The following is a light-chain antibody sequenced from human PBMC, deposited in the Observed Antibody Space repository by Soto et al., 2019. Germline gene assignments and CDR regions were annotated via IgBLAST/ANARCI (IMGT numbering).Light chain of an antibody. J-gene: IGLJ1*01. V-gene: IGLV2-14*01. CDR1: SSDVGGYNH. Sequence: QSVLTQPASVSGSPGQSITISCTGTSSDVGGYNHVSWYQQHPGKAPKLMIYEVSRRPSGVSNRFSGSKSGNTASLTISGLQAEDEADYYCTSYTSISTLYVFGSGTKLTVL. CDR2: EVS. CDR3: TSYTSISTLYV.